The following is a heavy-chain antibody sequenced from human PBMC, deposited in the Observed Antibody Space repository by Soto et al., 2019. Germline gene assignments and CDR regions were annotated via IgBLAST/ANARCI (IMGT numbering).Heavy chain of an antibody. CDR3: EGDIVVVPAAIPSYYYYYMDV. J-gene: IGHJ6*03. CDR1: GFTFSSYA. V-gene: IGHV3-23*01. Sequence: GGSLRLSCAASGFTFSSYAMSWVRQAPGKGLEWVSAISGSGGSTYYADSVKGRFTISRDNSKNTLYLQMNSLRAEDTAVYYCEGDIVVVPAAIPSYYYYYMDVWGKGTTVTVSS. CDR2: ISGSGGST. D-gene: IGHD2-2*02.